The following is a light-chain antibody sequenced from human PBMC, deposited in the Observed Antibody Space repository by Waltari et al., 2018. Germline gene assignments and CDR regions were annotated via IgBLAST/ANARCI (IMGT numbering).Light chain of an antibody. J-gene: IGLJ1*01. CDR3: SSYTISSTLV. V-gene: IGLV2-14*01. CDR1: SSDVGGYNY. Sequence: QSALTQPASVSGSPGQSITISCTGTSSDVGGYNYVPWYQQYPGKAPKLMIYEVSNRPSGVSNRFSGSKSGNPASLTISGLQAEDEADYYCSSYTISSTLVFGTGTKVTVL. CDR2: EVS.